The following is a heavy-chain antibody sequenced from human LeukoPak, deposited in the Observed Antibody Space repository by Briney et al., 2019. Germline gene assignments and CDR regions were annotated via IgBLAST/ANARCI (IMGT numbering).Heavy chain of an antibody. CDR3: VKGLVQTTMSYSVDY. V-gene: IGHV3-30*02. CDR2: IWYDGSN. D-gene: IGHD1-1*01. Sequence: GGSLRLSCAASGFTFSSYGMHWVRQAPGKGLEWVALIWYDGSNNADSVKGRFTVSRDNSKNTLYLQMNSLRAEDTAVYYCVKGLVQTTMSYSVDYWGQGALVTVSS. J-gene: IGHJ4*02. CDR1: GFTFSSYG.